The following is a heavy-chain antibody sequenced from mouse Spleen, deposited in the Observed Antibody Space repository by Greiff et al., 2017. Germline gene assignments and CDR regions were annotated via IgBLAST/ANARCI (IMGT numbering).Heavy chain of an antibody. CDR2: ISSGGGST. CDR3: AREEGYDYDESY. V-gene: IGHV5-6-4*01. Sequence: DVKLVESGGGLVKLGGSLKLSCAASGFTFSSYYMSWVRQTPEKRLEWVATISSGGGSTYYPDSVKGRFTISRDNAKNTLYLQMSSLNSEDTAVYYCAREEGYDYDESYWGQGTLVTVSA. CDR1: GFTFSSYY. J-gene: IGHJ3*01. D-gene: IGHD2-4*01.